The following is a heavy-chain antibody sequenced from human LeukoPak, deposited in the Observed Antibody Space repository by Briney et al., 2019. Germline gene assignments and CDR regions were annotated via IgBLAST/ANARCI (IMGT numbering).Heavy chain of an antibody. J-gene: IGHJ6*04. Sequence: PGGSLRLSCAASGFTFSSYWMHWVRQTPGKGLVWVSRINSDGTNTRYADSVKGRFTISRDNGKNTRYLQMNSLRAEDTALYYCAKDIAEIAAAGTLDVWGKGTTVTISS. CDR1: GFTFSSYW. CDR3: AKDIAEIAAAGTLDV. CDR2: INSDGTNT. D-gene: IGHD6-13*01. V-gene: IGHV3-74*01.